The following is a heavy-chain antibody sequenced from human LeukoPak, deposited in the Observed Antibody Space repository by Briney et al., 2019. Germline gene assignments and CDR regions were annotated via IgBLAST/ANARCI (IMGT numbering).Heavy chain of an antibody. Sequence: GGSLRLSCAASGFTFGDYAMHWVRQVPGKGLEWVSGITWNNETIHYAESVKGRFTVSRDNAKNSLYLQMNTLIPGDTALYYCAKDKGDGSGSYSENYYYYGMDVWGQGTTVTVSS. D-gene: IGHD3-10*01. CDR3: AKDKGDGSGSYSENYYYYGMDV. V-gene: IGHV3-9*01. J-gene: IGHJ6*02. CDR1: GFTFGDYA. CDR2: ITWNNETI.